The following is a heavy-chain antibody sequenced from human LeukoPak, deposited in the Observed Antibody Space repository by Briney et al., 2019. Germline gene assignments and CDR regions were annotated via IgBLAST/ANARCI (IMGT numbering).Heavy chain of an antibody. D-gene: IGHD6-19*01. CDR1: GYSFTSYW. CDR3: ARGSGWTYYYMDV. Sequence: GESLKISGKGSGYSFTSYWIGGVRQMPGKGLEWIGIIYPGDSDTRYSPSFQGQVTISADKSISSDYLQWSSLKASDTAMYYCARGSGWTYYYMDVWGKGTTVTVSS. J-gene: IGHJ6*03. V-gene: IGHV5-51*01. CDR2: IYPGDSDT.